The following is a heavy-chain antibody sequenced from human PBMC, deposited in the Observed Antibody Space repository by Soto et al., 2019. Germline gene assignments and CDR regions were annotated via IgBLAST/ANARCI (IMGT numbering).Heavy chain of an antibody. D-gene: IGHD3-22*01. CDR2: ISAYNGNT. V-gene: IGHV1-18*01. CDR1: GYNFNSYV. J-gene: IGHJ4*02. Sequence: APVKVSCKASGYNFNSYVFSWIRQVPGQGLEWMGWISAYNGNTKYAQNLQDRVTMTTGSSTSTAYVELRSLRSDDTAVYYCARDSSGYYGVLFDYWGQGTLVTVSS. CDR3: ARDSSGYYGVLFDY.